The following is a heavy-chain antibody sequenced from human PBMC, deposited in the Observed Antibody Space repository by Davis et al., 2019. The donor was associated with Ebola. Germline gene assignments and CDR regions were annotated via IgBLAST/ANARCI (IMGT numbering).Heavy chain of an antibody. CDR2: ISSSSSYI. J-gene: IGHJ6*02. CDR1: GFTFSSYS. D-gene: IGHD3-3*01. V-gene: IGHV3-21*01. CDR3: ARESNTIFGEGGMDV. Sequence: GESLKISCAASGFTFSSYSMNWVRQAPVKGLEWVSSISSSSSYIYYADSVKGRFTISRDNAKNSLYLQMNSLRAEDTAVYYCARESNTIFGEGGMDVWGQGTTVTVSS.